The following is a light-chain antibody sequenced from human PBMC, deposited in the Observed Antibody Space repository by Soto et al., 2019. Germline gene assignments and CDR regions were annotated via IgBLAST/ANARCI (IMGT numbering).Light chain of an antibody. CDR2: AAS. Sequence: DIQMAQSPSSLSASVGDRVTITCRASQAIGSYLAWFQQRPGKVPKLLIYAASTLQSGVPSRFSGSGSGTDFTLTSRSLQPEDVATYYCQNYKGVPYTFGQGTKLEI. V-gene: IGKV1-27*01. CDR3: QNYKGVPYT. CDR1: QAIGSY. J-gene: IGKJ2*01.